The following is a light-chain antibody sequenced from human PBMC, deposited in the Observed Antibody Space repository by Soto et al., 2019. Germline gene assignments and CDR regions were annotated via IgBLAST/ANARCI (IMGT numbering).Light chain of an antibody. CDR3: CSYAGSSTHV. Sequence: QSVLTQPASVSGSPGQSITFSCTGTSSDVGSSNLVSWYQQHPGKAPKLLIYEVSKRPSGVSNRFSGSKSGNTASLTISGLQAEDEADYYCCSYAGSSTHVFGTGTXVTVL. J-gene: IGLJ1*01. V-gene: IGLV2-23*02. CDR2: EVS. CDR1: SSDVGSSNL.